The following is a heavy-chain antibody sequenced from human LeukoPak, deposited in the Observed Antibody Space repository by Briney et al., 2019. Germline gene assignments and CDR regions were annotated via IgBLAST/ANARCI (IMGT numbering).Heavy chain of an antibody. D-gene: IGHD6-13*01. CDR1: GFTFSAYW. CDR3: AREAPWYGQHYYFGY. CDR2: IKPDGSEI. Sequence: RAGGSLRLSCAASGFTFSAYWMSWVRQAPGEGLEWVANIKPDGSEISYVDSVKGRFTISTDNAKKSLYLQMDSLRAEDTAVYYCAREAPWYGQHYYFGYWGQGTLVSVSS. V-gene: IGHV3-7*01. J-gene: IGHJ4*02.